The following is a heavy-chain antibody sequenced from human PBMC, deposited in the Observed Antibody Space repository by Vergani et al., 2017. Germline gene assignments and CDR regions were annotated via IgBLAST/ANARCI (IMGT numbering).Heavy chain of an antibody. CDR2: INPNSGGT. Sequence: QVQLVQSGAEVKKPGASVKVSCKASGYTFTGYYMHWVRQAPGQGLEWMGWINPNSGGTNYAQKLQGRVAMTTDTSTSTVYMELRSLRSNDTAVYYCARDRAGAGDYWGQGTLVTVSS. CDR1: GYTFTGYY. D-gene: IGHD6-13*01. V-gene: IGHV1-2*02. J-gene: IGHJ4*02. CDR3: ARDRAGAGDY.